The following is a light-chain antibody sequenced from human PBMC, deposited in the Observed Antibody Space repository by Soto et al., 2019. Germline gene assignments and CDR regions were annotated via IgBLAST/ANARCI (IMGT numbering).Light chain of an antibody. CDR1: QYIGSA. V-gene: IGKV3-15*01. CDR3: QQYHNWPRAT. J-gene: IGKJ4*01. CDR2: DAS. Sequence: EVVLTQSPATLSVSPGDRATLSCRASQYIGSAVAWYHQRSGQPPRLLIFDASIRATGFPARFSGSGSGTEFNITISSLQSEDSAIYYCQQYHNWPRATFGGGTKVDIK.